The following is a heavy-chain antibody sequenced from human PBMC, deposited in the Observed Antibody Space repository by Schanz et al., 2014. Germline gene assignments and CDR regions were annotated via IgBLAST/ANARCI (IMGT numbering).Heavy chain of an antibody. Sequence: EVQLVESGGGLVQPGGSLRLSCLASGFAFSSYAMSWVRQAPGMGLEWVSAISGRDGSTYYADSVRGRFTISRDNSKNTVYLQMNSLRPGDTAVYYCARESSNDIVLVPGAVFDHWGQGILVTVSS. CDR2: ISGRDGST. J-gene: IGHJ4*02. D-gene: IGHD2-2*01. V-gene: IGHV3-23*04. CDR1: GFAFSSYA. CDR3: ARESSNDIVLVPGAVFDH.